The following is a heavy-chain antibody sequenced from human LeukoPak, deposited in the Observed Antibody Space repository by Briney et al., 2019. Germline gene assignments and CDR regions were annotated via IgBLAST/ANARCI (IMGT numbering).Heavy chain of an antibody. V-gene: IGHV3-53*01. CDR1: GFTVSSNS. CDR2: IYSDNT. CDR3: AKVYYYDSSGPSRWGDYFDY. D-gene: IGHD3-22*01. J-gene: IGHJ4*02. Sequence: GGSLRLSCTVSGFTVSSNSMSWVRQAPGKGLEWVSFIYSDNTHYSDSVKGRFTISRDNSKNTLYLQMNSLRAEDTAVYYCAKVYYYDSSGPSRWGDYFDYWGQGTLVTVSS.